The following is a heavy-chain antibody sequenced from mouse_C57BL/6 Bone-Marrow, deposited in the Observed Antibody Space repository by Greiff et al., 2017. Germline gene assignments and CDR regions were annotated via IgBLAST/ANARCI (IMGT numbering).Heavy chain of an antibody. D-gene: IGHD1-1*01. CDR2: ISPRSGNT. V-gene: IGHV1-81*01. Sequence: VQLQQPGAELARPGASVKLSCKASGYTFTSYGISWVKQRTGQGLEWIGEISPRSGNTYYNEKFKGKATLTADKSSSTAYMELRSLTSEDSAVYFCARPGSSYFYYAMDYWGQGTSVTVSS. CDR3: ARPGSSYFYYAMDY. J-gene: IGHJ4*01. CDR1: GYTFTSYG.